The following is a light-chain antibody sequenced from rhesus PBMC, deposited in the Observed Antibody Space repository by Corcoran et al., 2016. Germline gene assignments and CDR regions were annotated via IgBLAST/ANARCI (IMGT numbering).Light chain of an antibody. V-gene: IGLV2-32*02. CDR2: EVS. CDR3: SSYAGSDTYI. CDR1: SSDIGNYNY. J-gene: IGLJ1*01. Sequence: QAALTQPHSVSGSPGQSVTISCTGTSSDIGNYNYVSWYQQHPVTAPKVIIYEVSKRPSGVSDRFSGSKSGNTASLTISGLQAEDEADYYCSSYAGSDTYIFGSGTRLSVL.